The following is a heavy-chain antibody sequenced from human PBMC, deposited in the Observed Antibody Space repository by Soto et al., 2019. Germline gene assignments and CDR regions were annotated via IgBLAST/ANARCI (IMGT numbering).Heavy chain of an antibody. CDR3: XXXXXXXXXXX. CDR2: IRQDGGQE. Sequence: EVQLVESGGGLVQPGGSLRLSCAASGFTFSTYWMSWVRQAPGKGLEWVANIRQDGGQEYYVDSVKGRFTIYRDNAMNSLSLQMNXLXDXXXXXXXXXXXXXXXXXXXWXXGTLV. CDR1: GFTFSTYW. V-gene: IGHV3-7*01. J-gene: IGHJ4*01.